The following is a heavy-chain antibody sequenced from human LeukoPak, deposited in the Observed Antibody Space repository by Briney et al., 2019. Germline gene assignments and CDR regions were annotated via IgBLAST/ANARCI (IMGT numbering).Heavy chain of an antibody. CDR3: AREGGDIVVVPAASDY. CDR1: GFTFSSYS. D-gene: IGHD2-2*01. J-gene: IGHJ4*02. V-gene: IGHV3-21*01. CDR2: ISSSSYI. Sequence: GGSLRLSCAASGFTFSSYSMNWVRQAPGQGLEWVSSISSSSYIYYADSVKGRFTISRDNATNSLYLPMNSLRAEDTALYYCAREGGDIVVVPAASDYWGQGTLVTVSS.